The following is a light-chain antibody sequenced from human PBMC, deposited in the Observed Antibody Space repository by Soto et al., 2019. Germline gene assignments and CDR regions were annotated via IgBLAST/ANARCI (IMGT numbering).Light chain of an antibody. CDR3: ISYTVSRSYV. CDR1: SSNIGAGYD. CDR2: GNN. Sequence: QSVLTQPPSVSGAPGQRVTMSCTGSSSNIGAGYDVHWYQQVPGTAPKLLIYGNNNRPSGISDRFSGSTSGTSASLAITGLQADDEADYYCISYTVSRSYVFGTGTKLTVL. J-gene: IGLJ1*01. V-gene: IGLV1-40*01.